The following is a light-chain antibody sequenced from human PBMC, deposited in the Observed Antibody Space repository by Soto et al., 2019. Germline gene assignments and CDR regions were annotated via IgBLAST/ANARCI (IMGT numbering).Light chain of an antibody. CDR2: AAS. Sequence: DIQMTQSPSSLSASVGDRVTITCRASQSISNYLNCYEQKSGKAPKLLIYAASILQTGVPSRFSGSGSGTDFTLTISSLQPEDFATYYCQQSYSTPRTFGQGTKVEIK. CDR3: QQSYSTPRT. J-gene: IGKJ1*01. V-gene: IGKV1-39*01. CDR1: QSISNY.